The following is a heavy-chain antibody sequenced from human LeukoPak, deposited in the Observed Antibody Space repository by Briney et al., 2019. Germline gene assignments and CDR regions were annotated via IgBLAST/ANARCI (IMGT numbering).Heavy chain of an antibody. Sequence: SETLSLTCTVSGGSISSYYWSWIRQPPGKGLEWIGYIYYSGSTNYNPSLKSRVTISVDTSKNQFSLKLSSVTAAGTAMYYCARSSLGEGENYWGQGTLVTVSS. V-gene: IGHV4-59*01. CDR3: ARSSLGEGENY. CDR1: GGSISSYY. D-gene: IGHD3-16*01. CDR2: IYYSGST. J-gene: IGHJ4*02.